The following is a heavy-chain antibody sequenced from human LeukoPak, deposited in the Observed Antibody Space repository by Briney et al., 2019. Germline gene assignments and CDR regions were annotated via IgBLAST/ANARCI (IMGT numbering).Heavy chain of an antibody. CDR1: GGSIRSGSYY. CDR3: ARVVTIFGVGGMDA. J-gene: IGHJ6*02. Sequence: SETLSLTCTVSGGSIRSGSYYWSWIRQPAGKGLEWIGRIYTSGSTNYNPSLKSRATISVDTSKNQFSLKLSSVTAADTAVYYCARVVTIFGVGGMDAWGQGTTVTVSS. CDR2: IYTSGST. V-gene: IGHV4-61*02. D-gene: IGHD3-3*01.